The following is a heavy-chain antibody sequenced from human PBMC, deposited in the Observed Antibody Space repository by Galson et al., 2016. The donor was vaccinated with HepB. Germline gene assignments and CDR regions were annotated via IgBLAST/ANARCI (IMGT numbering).Heavy chain of an antibody. CDR3: AKGGELRGVYYYYGMDV. J-gene: IGHJ6*02. CDR2: IWYDGSNK. V-gene: IGHV3-33*03. D-gene: IGHD1-26*01. CDR1: GFTFSSYG. Sequence: SLRLSCAASGFTFSSYGMHWVRQAPGKGLEWVAVIWYDGSNKYYADSVKGRFTISRGYSKNTLYMQMNSLRAEDTAVYYCAKGGELRGVYYYYGMDVWGQGTTVTVSS.